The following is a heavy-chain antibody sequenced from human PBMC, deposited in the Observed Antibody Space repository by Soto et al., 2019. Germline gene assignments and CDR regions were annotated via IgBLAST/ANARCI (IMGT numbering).Heavy chain of an antibody. CDR2: ISYDGSNK. Sequence: LRLSCAASGFTFSSYAMHWVRQAPGKGLEWVAVISYDGSNKYYADSVKGRFTISRDNSKNTLYLQMNSLRAEDTAVHYCAKDWEFDWPNYYFDYWGQGTLVTVSS. D-gene: IGHD3-9*01. CDR1: GFTFSSYA. V-gene: IGHV3-30-3*01. J-gene: IGHJ4*02. CDR3: AKDWEFDWPNYYFDY.